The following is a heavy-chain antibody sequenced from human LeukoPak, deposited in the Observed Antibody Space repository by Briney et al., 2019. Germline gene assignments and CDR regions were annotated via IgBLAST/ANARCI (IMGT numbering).Heavy chain of an antibody. Sequence: SETLSLTCTVSGGSISSYFWSWIRQPPGKGLEWIGYIYYSGSTNYSPSLKSRVTISVDTSKDQFSLKLISVTAADTAVYYCARHTVTPYYFDYWGQGTLVTVSS. V-gene: IGHV4-59*08. CDR1: GGSISSYF. CDR3: ARHTVTPYYFDY. CDR2: IYYSGST. J-gene: IGHJ4*02. D-gene: IGHD4-17*01.